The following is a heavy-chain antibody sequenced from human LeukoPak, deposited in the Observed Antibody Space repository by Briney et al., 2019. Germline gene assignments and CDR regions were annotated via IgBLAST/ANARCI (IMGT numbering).Heavy chain of an antibody. J-gene: IGHJ4*02. V-gene: IGHV3-11*01. CDR3: ARDTFYYDSSREGGVDY. CDR2: ISSSGSTT. CDR1: GFTFSDYY. D-gene: IGHD3-22*01. Sequence: GGSLRLSCAASGFTFSDYYMSWVRQAPGKGLEWISYISSSGSTTYYADSVKGRFTISRDNAKNSLYLQMNSLRVEDTAVYYCARDTFYYDSSREGGVDYWGQGTLVTVSS.